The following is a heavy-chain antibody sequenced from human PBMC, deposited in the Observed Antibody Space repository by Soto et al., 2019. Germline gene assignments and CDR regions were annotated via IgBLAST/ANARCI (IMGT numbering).Heavy chain of an antibody. CDR3: AREGYTSSSIYSCLDS. D-gene: IGHD6-6*01. CDR1: GGTFSSYA. Sequence: QVQLVQSEAEVKKPGSSVRVSCKASGGTFSSYAISWVRQAPGQGLEWMGHSIPMLGTTTYAQKFLGRVTITADTSKSTAYMELSSLTSADTALYYCAREGYTSSSIYSCLDSWGQGTLVTVSS. J-gene: IGHJ4*02. CDR2: SIPMLGTT. V-gene: IGHV1-69*06.